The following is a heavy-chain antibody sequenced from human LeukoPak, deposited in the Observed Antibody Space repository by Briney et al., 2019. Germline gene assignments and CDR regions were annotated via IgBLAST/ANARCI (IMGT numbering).Heavy chain of an antibody. CDR2: INPNSGGT. CDR1: GYTLSGYY. D-gene: IGHD4-23*01. Sequence: ASVKVSCKASGYTLSGYYIHWVRQAPGQGLEWMGWINPNSGGTNYAQKFQGRVTMTRDTSISTGYMELSRLKSDDTAVYYCARGNPSVASAPGGGRDNWFDPWGQGTLVTVSS. CDR3: ARGNPSVASAPGGGRDNWFDP. V-gene: IGHV1-2*02. J-gene: IGHJ5*02.